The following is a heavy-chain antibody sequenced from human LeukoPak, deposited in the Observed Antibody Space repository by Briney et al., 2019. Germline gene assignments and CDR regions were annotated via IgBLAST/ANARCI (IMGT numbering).Heavy chain of an antibody. D-gene: IGHD3-22*01. CDR2: IIPIFGTA. Sequence: ASVTVSCTASGGTFSSYAISWVRQAPGQGLEWMGGIIPIFGTANYAQKFQGRVTITADESTSTAYMELSSLRSEDTAVYFCAREGHTSGFYGSFDIWGQGTTVTISS. CDR3: AREGHTSGFYGSFDI. V-gene: IGHV1-69*13. J-gene: IGHJ3*02. CDR1: GGTFSSYA.